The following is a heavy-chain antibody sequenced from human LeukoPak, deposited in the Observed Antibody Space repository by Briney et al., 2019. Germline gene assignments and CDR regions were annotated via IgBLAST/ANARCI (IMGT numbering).Heavy chain of an antibody. V-gene: IGHV3-30*02. Sequence: GGSLRLSCAASGFTFSIYGIHWVRQAPGKGLEWVAFIRYDGSGKYYADSVKGRFTISRDNSKNTLYLQMNSLRAGDTAVYYCSKDRSARIEAAGTYYSDYWGQGTLDTVSS. CDR3: SKDRSARIEAAGTYYSDY. J-gene: IGHJ4*02. CDR2: IRYDGSGK. CDR1: GFTFSIYG. D-gene: IGHD6-13*01.